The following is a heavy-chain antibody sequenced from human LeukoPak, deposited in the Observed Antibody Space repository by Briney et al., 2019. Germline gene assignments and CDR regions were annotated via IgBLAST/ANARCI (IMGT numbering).Heavy chain of an antibody. Sequence: SETLSLTCTVSGGSISSGGYYWSWIRQHPGKGLEWIGYIYYSGSTYYNPSLKSRVTTSVDTSKNQFSLKLSSVTAADTAVYYCARDKGYDILTGYSPWFDPWGQGTLVTVSS. V-gene: IGHV4-31*03. CDR2: IYYSGST. CDR3: ARDKGYDILTGYSPWFDP. J-gene: IGHJ5*02. D-gene: IGHD3-9*01. CDR1: GGSISSGGYY.